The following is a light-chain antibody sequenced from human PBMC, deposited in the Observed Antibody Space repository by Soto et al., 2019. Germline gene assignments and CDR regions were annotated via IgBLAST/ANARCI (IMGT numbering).Light chain of an antibody. CDR2: EVS. CDR1: QSLLHSDGKTY. CDR3: MQRIQLPVT. J-gene: IGKJ4*01. Sequence: DIVMTQTPLSLSVTPGQPASISCKSSQSLLHSDGKTYLFWYLQKPGQPPQLLIYEVSNRFSGGPERFSGSGSGTDFTRELSGVEPADVGGYYCMQRIQLPVTSGGGTKVDIK. V-gene: IGKV2D-29*01.